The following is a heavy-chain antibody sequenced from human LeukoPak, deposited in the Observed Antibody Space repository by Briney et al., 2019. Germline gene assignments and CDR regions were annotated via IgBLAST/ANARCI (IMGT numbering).Heavy chain of an antibody. CDR1: GGSISSNSYY. CDR2: IYYTENT. CDR3: ASGYRSSSFDY. V-gene: IGHV4-39*01. D-gene: IGHD6-6*01. Sequence: SETLSLTCTVSGGSISSNSYYWGWIRQPPGKGLEWIGSIYYTENTYYSPSLKSRVTMSVDTSKNQFSLKLSSVTAADTAVYYCASGYRSSSFDYWGPGTLVTVSS. J-gene: IGHJ4*02.